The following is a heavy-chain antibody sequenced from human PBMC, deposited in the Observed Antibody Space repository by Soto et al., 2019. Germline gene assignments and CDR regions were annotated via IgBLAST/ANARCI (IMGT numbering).Heavy chain of an antibody. CDR3: ARDRASGYSYGYGSPYGMDV. V-gene: IGHV1-69*13. Sequence: GASVKVSCKASGGTFSSYAISWVLQAPGQGLEWMGGIIPIFGTANYAQKFQGRVTITADESTSTAYMELSSLRSEDTAVYYCARDRASGYSYGYGSPYGMDVWGQGTTVTVSS. J-gene: IGHJ6*02. CDR1: GGTFSSYA. D-gene: IGHD5-18*01. CDR2: IIPIFGTA.